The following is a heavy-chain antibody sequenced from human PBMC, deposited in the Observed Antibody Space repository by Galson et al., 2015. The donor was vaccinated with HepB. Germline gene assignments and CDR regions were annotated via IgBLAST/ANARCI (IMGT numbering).Heavy chain of an antibody. D-gene: IGHD5-12*01. J-gene: IGHJ6*02. CDR3: ARPGGAYSGYDWAHGMDV. Sequence: SVKVSCKASGGTFSSYAISWVRQAPGQGLEWMGGIIPIFGTANYAQEFQGRVAITADKSTSTAYMELSSLRSEDTAVYYCARPGGAYSGYDWAHGMDVWGQGTTVTVSS. CDR2: IIPIFGTA. CDR1: GGTFSSYA. V-gene: IGHV1-69*06.